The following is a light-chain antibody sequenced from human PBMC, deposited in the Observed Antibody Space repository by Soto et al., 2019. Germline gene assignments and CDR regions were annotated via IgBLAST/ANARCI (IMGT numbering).Light chain of an antibody. V-gene: IGKV3-20*01. CDR1: QSISSDD. CDR2: GAP. J-gene: IGKJ4*01. CDR3: QYYGGSPT. Sequence: EIVLTQSPGTLSLSPGERATLSCRASQSISSDDLAWYQQKPGHAPRLLIHGAPTGAPGIPDRFSGSGSGTDYTLTIVRLEPEDFAVYYCQYYGGSPTFGGGTRVEIK.